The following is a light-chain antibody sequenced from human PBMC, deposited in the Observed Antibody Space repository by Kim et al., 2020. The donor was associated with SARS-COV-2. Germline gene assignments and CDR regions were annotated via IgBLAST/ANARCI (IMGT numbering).Light chain of an antibody. CDR1: QSVSSN. V-gene: IGKV3-20*01. J-gene: IGKJ4*01. Sequence: VSPGERATLSGRASQSVSSNLAWYQQKPGQPPRLLIYGASTRATGIPAGFSASGSGTDFTLTISRLEPEDFAVYYCQQYGSSPLTFGGGTKVDIK. CDR2: GAS. CDR3: QQYGSSPLT.